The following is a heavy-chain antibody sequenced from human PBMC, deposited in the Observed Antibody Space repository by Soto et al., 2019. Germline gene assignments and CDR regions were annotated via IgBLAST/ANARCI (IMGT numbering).Heavy chain of an antibody. D-gene: IGHD3-22*01. CDR2: ISGSGGST. Sequence: PGGSLRLSCAASGFTFSSYAMSWVRQAPGKGLEWVSAISGSGGSTYYADSVKGRFTISRDNSKNTLYLQMNSLRAEDTAVYYCAKDANYDSSGYYFGKYGMDVWGQRTTVTVSS. J-gene: IGHJ6*02. CDR1: GFTFSSYA. CDR3: AKDANYDSSGYYFGKYGMDV. V-gene: IGHV3-23*01.